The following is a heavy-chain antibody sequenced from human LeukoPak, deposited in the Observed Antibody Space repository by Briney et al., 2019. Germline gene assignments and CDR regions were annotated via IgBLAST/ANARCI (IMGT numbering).Heavy chain of an antibody. V-gene: IGHV4-39*07. J-gene: IGHJ4*02. CDR2: IYYSGST. CDR1: GGSISRSSYY. Sequence: SETLSLTCTVSGGSISRSSYYWGWIRQPPGKGLEWIGSIYYSGSTYYNPSLKSRVTISVDTSKNQFSLKLSSVTAADTAVYYCASASFDYWGQGTLVTVSS. CDR3: ASASFDY.